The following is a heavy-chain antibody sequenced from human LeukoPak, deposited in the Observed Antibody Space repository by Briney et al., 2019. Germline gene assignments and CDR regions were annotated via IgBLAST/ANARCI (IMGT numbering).Heavy chain of an antibody. D-gene: IGHD4-11*01. CDR2: ISSSSSYL. Sequence: GGSLSLSRAASGFTFRNYNMNWVRQAPGKGLEWVSCISSSSSYLYYADSVKGRSTISREHAKSSLYLQMNSLRAEDTALYFCARELLTYSNHKLGHYMDVWGKGTTVTVSS. CDR3: ARELLTYSNHKLGHYMDV. J-gene: IGHJ6*03. V-gene: IGHV3-21*01. CDR1: GFTFRNYN.